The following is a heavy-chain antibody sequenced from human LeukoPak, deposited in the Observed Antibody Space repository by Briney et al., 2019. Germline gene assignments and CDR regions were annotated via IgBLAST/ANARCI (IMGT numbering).Heavy chain of an antibody. V-gene: IGHV3-23*01. CDR1: GFTFSSYA. CDR2: LRISGDST. CDR3: AKVWNSLSFYITH. J-gene: IGHJ4*02. Sequence: PGGSLRLSCAASGFTFSSYAMEWVRQAPGKGLEWVSGLRISGDSTHYADSVKGRFTISRDNSKNTLYLQMNSLRVDDTAVYYCAKVWNSLSFYITHWGQGILVTVSP. D-gene: IGHD3-10*01.